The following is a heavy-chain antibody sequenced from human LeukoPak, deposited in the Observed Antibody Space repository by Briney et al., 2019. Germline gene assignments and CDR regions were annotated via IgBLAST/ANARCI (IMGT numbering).Heavy chain of an antibody. Sequence: SETLSLTCAVYGGSFSGYYWSWIRQPPGKGLEWIGEINHSGSTNYNPSLKSRVTISVDTSKNQFSLKLSSVTAADTAVYYCAGSYYDILTGPNNWFDPWGQGTLVTVSP. J-gene: IGHJ5*02. D-gene: IGHD3-9*01. V-gene: IGHV4-34*01. CDR2: INHSGST. CDR3: AGSYYDILTGPNNWFDP. CDR1: GGSFSGYY.